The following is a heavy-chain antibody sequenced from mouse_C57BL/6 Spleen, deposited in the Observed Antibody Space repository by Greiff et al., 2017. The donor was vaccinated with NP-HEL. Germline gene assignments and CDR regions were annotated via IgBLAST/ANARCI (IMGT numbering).Heavy chain of an antibody. CDR2: ITHSGET. CDR1: GFPITSGYY. CDR3: AGDDFYEAWCAY. J-gene: IGHJ3*01. D-gene: IGHD1-1*01. V-gene: IGHV12-3*01. Sequence: KLQESGPGLVKPSQSLFLTCSITGFPITSGYYWIWIRQSPGKPLEWMGYITHSGETFYNPSLQSPISITRETSKNQFFLQLNSVTTEDTAMYYCAGDDFYEAWCAYWGQGTLVTVSA.